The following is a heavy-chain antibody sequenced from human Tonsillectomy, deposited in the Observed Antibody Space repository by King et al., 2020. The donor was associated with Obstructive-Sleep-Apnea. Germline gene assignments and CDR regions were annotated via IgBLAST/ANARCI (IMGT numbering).Heavy chain of an antibody. CDR3: ARDSATVVALDY. J-gene: IGHJ4*02. Sequence: VQLVESGGGVVQPGRSLRLSCAASGFTFSSYGMHWVRQAPGKGLEWVAVVWYDGTNKYYADSVKGRFTISRDNSKNTLYLQMNSLRAEDTAVYYCARDSATVVALDYWGQGTLVTVSS. CDR2: VWYDGTNK. CDR1: GFTFSSYG. D-gene: IGHD4-23*01. V-gene: IGHV3-33*01.